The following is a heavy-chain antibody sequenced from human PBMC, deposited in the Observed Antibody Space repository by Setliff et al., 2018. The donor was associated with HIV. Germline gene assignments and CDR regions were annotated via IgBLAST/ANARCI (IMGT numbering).Heavy chain of an antibody. J-gene: IGHJ4*02. CDR3: ARESWRGYWLFDN. Sequence: PGGSLRLSCAATGFTFSSYVLHWVRQAPGKGLEWVAVMSTGGGIKICADSVKGRFTISRDNAKNTLSLRMNRLRAGDTGIYYCARESWRGYWLFDNWGQGALVTVS. CDR2: MSTGGGIK. D-gene: IGHD3-3*01. CDR1: GFTFSSYV. V-gene: IGHV3-30-3*01.